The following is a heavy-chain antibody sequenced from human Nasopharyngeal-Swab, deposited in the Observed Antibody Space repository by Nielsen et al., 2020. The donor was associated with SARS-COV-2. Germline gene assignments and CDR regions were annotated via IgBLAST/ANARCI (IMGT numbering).Heavy chain of an antibody. Sequence: WIRQHPGKGLEWIGYIYYSGSTNYNPSLKSRVTISVDTSKNQFSLKLSSVTAADTAVYYCARYYSSGNFDYWGQGTLVTVSS. CDR3: ARYYSSGNFDY. V-gene: IGHV4-59*01. D-gene: IGHD6-19*01. J-gene: IGHJ4*02. CDR2: IYYSGST.